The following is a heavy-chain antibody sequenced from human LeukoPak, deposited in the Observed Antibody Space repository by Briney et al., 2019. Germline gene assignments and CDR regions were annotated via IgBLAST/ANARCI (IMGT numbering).Heavy chain of an antibody. J-gene: IGHJ4*02. Sequence: TETLSLTCTVSGGSMNGYYWSWIRQPPGKGLEWIGYIHYSGSTNYNPSLKSRVSISVDTSKKQFSLRLTSVTAADTAVYYCARGDASYFDSWGQGTLVTVSS. D-gene: IGHD3-16*01. V-gene: IGHV4-59*01. CDR3: ARGDASYFDS. CDR1: GGSMNGYY. CDR2: IHYSGST.